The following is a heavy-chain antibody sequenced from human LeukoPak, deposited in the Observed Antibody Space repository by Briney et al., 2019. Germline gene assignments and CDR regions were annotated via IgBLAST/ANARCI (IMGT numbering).Heavy chain of an antibody. CDR3: ARAKGSTAMVARSYDY. V-gene: IGHV4-34*01. CDR1: GGSFSGDY. Sequence: ESSETLSLTCAVYGGSFSGDYWSWIRQPPGKGLEWIGEINHSGSTNYNPSLKSRVTISVDTSKNQFSLKLSSVTAADTAVYYCARAKGSTAMVARSYDYWGQGTLVTVSS. J-gene: IGHJ4*02. CDR2: INHSGST. D-gene: IGHD5-18*01.